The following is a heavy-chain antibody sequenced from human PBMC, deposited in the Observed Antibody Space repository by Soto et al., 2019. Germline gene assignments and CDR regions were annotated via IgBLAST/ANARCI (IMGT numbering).Heavy chain of an antibody. D-gene: IGHD1-26*01. V-gene: IGHV3-30*18. J-gene: IGHJ4*02. Sequence: GSLRLSCAASGFTFSSYGMHWVRHAPGKRVEWVAVIPYDGRNKYYADSEKGVFTISSDNTKNTLYLQMNSLRAEDTAVYYCAKGGSHRWSFDYWGQRTLVTVSS. CDR2: IPYDGRNK. CDR3: AKGGSHRWSFDY. CDR1: GFTFSSYG.